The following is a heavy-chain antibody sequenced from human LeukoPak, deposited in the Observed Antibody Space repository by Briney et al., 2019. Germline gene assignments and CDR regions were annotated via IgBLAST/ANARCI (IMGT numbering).Heavy chain of an antibody. V-gene: IGHV3-21*01. J-gene: IGHJ4*02. CDR1: GFTFNTYT. CDR2: ISSGSGSM. Sequence: PGGSLRLSCAASGFTFNTYTMNWVRQAPGKGLEWVSSISSGSGSMFYIDSVRGRFTISRDNARNSLYLQMNSLRAEDTAVYYCARGTLPWYSSSDFDYWGQGTLVTVSS. D-gene: IGHD6-6*01. CDR3: ARGTLPWYSSSDFDY.